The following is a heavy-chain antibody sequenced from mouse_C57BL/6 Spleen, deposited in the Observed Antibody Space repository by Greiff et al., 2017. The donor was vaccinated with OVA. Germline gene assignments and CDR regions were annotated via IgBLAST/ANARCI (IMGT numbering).Heavy chain of an antibody. Sequence: DVQLVESGEGLVKPGGSLKLSCAASGFTFSSYAMSWVRQTPEKRLEWVAYISSGGDYIYYADTVKGRFTISRDNARNTLYLQMSSLKSEDTAMYYCTREATVVNWYFDVWGTGTTVTVSS. CDR3: TREATVVNWYFDV. CDR1: GFTFSSYA. V-gene: IGHV5-9-1*02. CDR2: ISSGGDYI. J-gene: IGHJ1*03. D-gene: IGHD1-1*01.